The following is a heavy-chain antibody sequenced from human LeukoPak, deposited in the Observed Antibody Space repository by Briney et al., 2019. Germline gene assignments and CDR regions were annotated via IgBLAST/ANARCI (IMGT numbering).Heavy chain of an antibody. CDR1: GFTFSNYW. V-gene: IGHV3-7*01. J-gene: IGHJ4*02. CDR2: IKQDGSEK. CDR3: AKDKRMRENYFDY. D-gene: IGHD2-15*01. Sequence: GGSLRLSCAASGFTFSNYWMSWVRQAPGKGLEWVANIKQDGSEKYYVDSVKGRFTISRDNSKNTLYLQMNSLRAEDTAVYYCAKDKRMRENYFDYWGQGTLVTVSS.